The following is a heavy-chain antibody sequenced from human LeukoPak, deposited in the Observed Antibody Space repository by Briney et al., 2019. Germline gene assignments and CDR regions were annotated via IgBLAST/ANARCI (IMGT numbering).Heavy chain of an antibody. D-gene: IGHD6-19*01. CDR1: GFTLSSYW. Sequence: QSGGSLRLSCAASGFTLSSYWMHWVRQAPGKGLEWVSTVSASGAGTYFADSVKGRFTISRDNSKSTLYLQMNYLRAEDTAVYYCANNGGVAVAGSFDNWGQGTLVTVSS. V-gene: IGHV3-23*01. CDR2: VSASGAGT. J-gene: IGHJ4*02. CDR3: ANNGGVAVAGSFDN.